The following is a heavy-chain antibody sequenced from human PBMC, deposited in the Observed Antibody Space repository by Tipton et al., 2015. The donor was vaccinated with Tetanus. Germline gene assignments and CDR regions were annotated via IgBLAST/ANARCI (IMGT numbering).Heavy chain of an antibody. Sequence: TLSLTCNVSGASMSSSSYYWDWIRQPPGKGLEWIGSIYYSGSSYYNPSLESRVTISLDTSNNQFSLKLSSVTTADTAIYFCAREQMLPTPEGYYYYYGVDVWGQGTTVIVSS. V-gene: IGHV4-39*07. CDR3: AREQMLPTPEGYYYYYGVDV. D-gene: IGHD2-15*01. J-gene: IGHJ6*02. CDR1: GASMSSSSYY. CDR2: IYYSGSS.